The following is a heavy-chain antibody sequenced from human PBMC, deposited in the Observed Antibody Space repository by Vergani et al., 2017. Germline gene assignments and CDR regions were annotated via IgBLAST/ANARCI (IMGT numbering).Heavy chain of an antibody. Sequence: QVQLVESGGGVVQPGRSLRLSCAASGFTFSSYGMHWVRQAPGKGLEWVAVISYDGSNKYYADSVKGRFTISRDNSKNTLYLQMNSLRAEDTAVYYCAKDGSWNDVDPFYGYWGQGTLVTVSS. CDR2: ISYDGSNK. CDR1: GFTFSSYG. V-gene: IGHV3-30*18. CDR3: AKDGSWNDVDPFYGY. D-gene: IGHD1-1*01. J-gene: IGHJ4*02.